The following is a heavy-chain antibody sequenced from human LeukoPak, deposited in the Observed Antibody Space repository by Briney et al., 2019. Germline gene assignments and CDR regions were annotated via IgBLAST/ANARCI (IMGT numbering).Heavy chain of an antibody. V-gene: IGHV1-3*01. Sequence: AASMKVSCKASGYTFTSYAIHWVRQAPGQRLEWMGWISAGNGNTKYSQNFQGRVTFISNTSATTAFMELSSLRSEDAAVYYCARDSGSGSNDYWGQGTLVTVSS. D-gene: IGHD1-26*01. CDR1: GYTFTSYA. CDR2: ISAGNGNT. CDR3: ARDSGSGSNDY. J-gene: IGHJ4*02.